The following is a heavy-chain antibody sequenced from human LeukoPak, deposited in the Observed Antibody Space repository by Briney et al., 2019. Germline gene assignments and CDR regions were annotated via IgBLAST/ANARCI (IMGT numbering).Heavy chain of an antibody. CDR3: ARASRSTSSFDP. D-gene: IGHD2-2*01. V-gene: IGHV1-2*02. CDR1: GYTFTGYY. J-gene: IGHJ5*02. Sequence: ASVKVSCKASGYTFTGYYMHWVRQAPGQGLEWMGWINPNSGGTNYAQKFRGRVTMTRDTSISTAYMELSRLRSDVTAVYYCARASRSTSSFDPWGQGTLVTVSS. CDR2: INPNSGGT.